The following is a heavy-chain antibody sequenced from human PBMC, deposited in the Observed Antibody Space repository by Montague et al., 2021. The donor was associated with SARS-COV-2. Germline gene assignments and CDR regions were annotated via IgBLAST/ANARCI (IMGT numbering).Heavy chain of an antibody. CDR1: GGSVSGYY. CDR2: INHSGST. D-gene: IGHD3-10*01. Sequence: SETLSLTCAVYGGSVSGYYWSWICQPPGKGLERSGEINHSGSTNYNPSPKSRVTISVDTSKNQFSLKLSSVTAADTAVYYCARGRRILLWFGELLSGGEYHGMDVGGQGTRGTGSS. CDR3: ARGRRILLWFGELLSGGEYHGMDV. V-gene: IGHV4-34*01. J-gene: IGHJ6*02.